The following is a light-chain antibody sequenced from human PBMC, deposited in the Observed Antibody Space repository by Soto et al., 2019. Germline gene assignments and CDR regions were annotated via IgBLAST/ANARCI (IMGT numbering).Light chain of an antibody. Sequence: EIGLTQSPGTVSLSPGERATLSCRASQSVRSSYLAWYQQKPGQAPRLLIYGASSRATGIPDRFSGSGSGTDFTLTISRLEPEDFAVYYCQQYGSSPATFGQGTKVEIK. J-gene: IGKJ1*01. CDR1: QSVRSSY. V-gene: IGKV3-20*01. CDR2: GAS. CDR3: QQYGSSPAT.